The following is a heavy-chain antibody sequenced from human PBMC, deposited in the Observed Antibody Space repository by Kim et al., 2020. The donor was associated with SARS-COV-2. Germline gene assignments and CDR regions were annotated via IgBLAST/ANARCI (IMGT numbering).Heavy chain of an antibody. J-gene: IGHJ3*02. CDR2: ISWNSGSI. Sequence: GGSLRLSCAASGFTFDDYAMHWVRQAPGKGLEWVSGISWNSGSIGYADSVKGRFTISRDNAKNSLYLQMNSLRAEDTALYYCAKDTRYSYGPNAFDIWGQGTMVTVSS. CDR3: AKDTRYSYGPNAFDI. D-gene: IGHD5-18*01. CDR1: GFTFDDYA. V-gene: IGHV3-9*01.